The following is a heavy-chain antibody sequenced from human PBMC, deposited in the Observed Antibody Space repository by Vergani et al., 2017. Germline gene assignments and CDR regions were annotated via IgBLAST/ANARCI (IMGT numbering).Heavy chain of an antibody. CDR2: ISSSSSTI. CDR3: ARPMTTVTTWYWFDP. Sequence: EVQLVESGGGLVQPGGSLRLSCAASGFTFSSYSMNWVRQAPGKGLEWVSYISSSSSTIYYAGSVKGRFTISRDNAKNSLYLQMNSLRAEDTAVYYCARPMTTVTTWYWFDPWGQGTLVTVSS. V-gene: IGHV3-48*01. D-gene: IGHD4-17*01. J-gene: IGHJ5*02. CDR1: GFTFSSYS.